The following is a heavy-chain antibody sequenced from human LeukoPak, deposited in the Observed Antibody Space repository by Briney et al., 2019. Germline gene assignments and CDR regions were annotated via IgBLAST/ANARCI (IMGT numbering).Heavy chain of an antibody. CDR1: GGYFSGYY. D-gene: IGHD6-6*01. V-gene: IGHV4-34*01. CDR3: AVREYCCCPASLFLSDA. CDR2: INHSGST. Sequence: SATLYTLLSIFGGYFSGYYYRLSRQPPGKGLEWLGEINHSGSTNYNPSLKSRVTISVDASKNQFSLKLSSVTAADTAVYYCAVREYCCCPASLFLSDARGQGTLVTVSA. J-gene: IGHJ5*02.